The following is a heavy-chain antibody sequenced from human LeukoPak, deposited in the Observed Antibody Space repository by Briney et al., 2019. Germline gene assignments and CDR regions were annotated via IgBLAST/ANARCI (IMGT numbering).Heavy chain of an antibody. Sequence: PGGSLRLSCAASGFAFSSYWMSWVRQAPGKGLEWVANIKQDGSEKYYVDSVKGRFTISRDNAKNSLYLQMNSLRAEDTAVYYCARDDGSGRYYLYYYYGMDVWGQGTTVTVSS. D-gene: IGHD3-10*01. V-gene: IGHV3-7*01. CDR3: ARDDGSGRYYLYYYYGMDV. CDR2: IKQDGSEK. CDR1: GFAFSSYW. J-gene: IGHJ6*02.